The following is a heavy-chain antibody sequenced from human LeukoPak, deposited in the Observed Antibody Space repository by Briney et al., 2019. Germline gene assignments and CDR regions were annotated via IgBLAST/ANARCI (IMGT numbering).Heavy chain of an antibody. CDR3: ARDPLTGSYGVNWLDP. CDR1: GFTFSSYG. V-gene: IGHV3-30*02. J-gene: IGHJ5*02. Sequence: GGSLRLSCAASGFTFSSYGIHWVRQAPVKGLEWVAFIRYDGSDKYFADIVKGLFTISRDNSKNTVYLQMNSLRVEDTAIYYCARDPLTGSYGVNWLDPWGQGTLVTVSS. CDR2: IRYDGSDK. D-gene: IGHD1-26*01.